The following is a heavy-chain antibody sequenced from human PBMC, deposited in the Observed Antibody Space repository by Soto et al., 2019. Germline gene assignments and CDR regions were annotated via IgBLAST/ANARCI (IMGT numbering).Heavy chain of an antibody. J-gene: IGHJ6*02. D-gene: IGHD2-8*01. V-gene: IGHV1-58*02. CDR2: IVAGSGNT. Sequence: ASVKVSCKASGFTFTSSAMQWVRQAPGQRLEWIGWIVAGSGNTNYAQKFQGRVTITTDTSTSTAYMELSSLRSDDTAVYYCARGGKYCNNGVCYFYGMDVWGQGNTVTVSS. CDR3: ARGGKYCNNGVCYFYGMDV. CDR1: GFTFTSSA.